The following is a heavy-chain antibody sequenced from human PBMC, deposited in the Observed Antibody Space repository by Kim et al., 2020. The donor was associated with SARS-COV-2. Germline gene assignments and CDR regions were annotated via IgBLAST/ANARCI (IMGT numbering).Heavy chain of an antibody. CDR3: TTTPLDYGSGSYYDY. V-gene: IGHV3-15*01. CDR2: IKSKTDGGTT. Sequence: GGSLRLSCAASGFTFSNAWMSWVRQAPGKGLEWVGRIKSKTDGGTTDYAAPVKGRFTISRGDSKNTLYLQMNSLKTEDTAVYYCTTTPLDYGSGSYYDYWGQGTLVNVSA. D-gene: IGHD3-10*01. J-gene: IGHJ4*02. CDR1: GFTFSNAW.